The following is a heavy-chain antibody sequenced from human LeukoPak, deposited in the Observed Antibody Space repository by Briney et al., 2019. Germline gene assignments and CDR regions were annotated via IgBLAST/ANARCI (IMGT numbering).Heavy chain of an antibody. CDR2: ISGSGGST. CDR3: AKTGSDILTWAYFDY. V-gene: IGHV3-23*01. J-gene: IGHJ4*02. Sequence: GGSLRLSCAASGFTFSSYAMHWVRQAPGKGLEWVSAISGSGGSTYYADSVKGRFTISRDNSKNTLYLQMNSLRAEDTAVYYCAKTGSDILTWAYFDYWGQGTLVTVSS. D-gene: IGHD3-9*01. CDR1: GFTFSSYA.